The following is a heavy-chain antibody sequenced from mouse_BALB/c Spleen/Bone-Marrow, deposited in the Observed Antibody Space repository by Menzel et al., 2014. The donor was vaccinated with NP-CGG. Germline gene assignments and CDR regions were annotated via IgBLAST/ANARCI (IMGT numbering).Heavy chain of an antibody. CDR3: ARAYYGNYPYVMDY. CDR2: IDPANGFA. J-gene: IGHJ4*01. D-gene: IGHD2-10*01. CDR1: GFNIKDTY. Sequence: EVKLMESGAELVKPGASVKLSCTAPGFNIKDTYIHWVNQRPEQGLEWIGRIDPANGFAKYDPKSQGKATITADTSSNTAYLHLSSLTSEDTAVYYCARAYYGNYPYVMDYWGQGTSVTVSS. V-gene: IGHV14-3*02.